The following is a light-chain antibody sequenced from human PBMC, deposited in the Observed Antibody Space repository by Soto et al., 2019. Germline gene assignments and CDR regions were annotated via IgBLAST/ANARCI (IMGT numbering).Light chain of an antibody. CDR3: SSYTSSITPYV. J-gene: IGLJ1*01. CDR1: SSDVGGYNY. V-gene: IGLV2-14*01. Sequence: QSALTQPASVSGSPGQSITISCTGTSSDVGGYNYVSWYQQHPGKAPKLMIYAVTDRPSGVSSRFSGSKSGNAAYLTISGLQADDEAEYYCSSYTSSITPYVFGTGTKLTVL. CDR2: AVT.